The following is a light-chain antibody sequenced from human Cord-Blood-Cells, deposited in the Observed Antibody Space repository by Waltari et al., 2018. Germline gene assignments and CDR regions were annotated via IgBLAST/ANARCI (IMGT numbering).Light chain of an antibody. Sequence: DIQLTQSPSFLSASVADRVTTTCRASQGISRYLAWYQQKPGTAPKLLIYAASTLQSGVPSRFSGSGSGTEFTLTISSLQPEDFATYYCQQLNSYPVTFGGGTKVEIK. CDR2: AAS. J-gene: IGKJ4*01. CDR3: QQLNSYPVT. V-gene: IGKV1-9*01. CDR1: QGISRY.